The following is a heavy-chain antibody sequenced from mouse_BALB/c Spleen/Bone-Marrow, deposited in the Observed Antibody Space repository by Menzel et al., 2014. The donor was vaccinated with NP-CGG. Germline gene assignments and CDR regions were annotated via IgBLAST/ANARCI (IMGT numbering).Heavy chain of an antibody. Sequence: EVQVVESGGGLVQPGGSRKLSCAASGFTFSSFGMHWVRQAPEKGLEWVAYISSGSSTFYYADTVKGRFTISRDNPKNTLFLQMTSLRSEDTAMYYCARSGIGYYYGSNSYAMDYWGQGTSVTVSS. CDR2: ISSGSSTF. J-gene: IGHJ4*01. CDR1: GFTFSSFG. V-gene: IGHV5-17*02. CDR3: ARSGIGYYYGSNSYAMDY. D-gene: IGHD1-1*01.